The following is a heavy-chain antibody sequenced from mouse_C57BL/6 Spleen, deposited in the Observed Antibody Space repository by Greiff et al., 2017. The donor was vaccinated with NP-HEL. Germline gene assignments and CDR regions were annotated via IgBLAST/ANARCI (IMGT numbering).Heavy chain of an antibody. Sequence: VQLKQSGAELVRPGASVKLSCTASGFNIKDDYMHWVKQRPEQGLEWIGWIDPENGDTEYASKFQGKATITADTSSNTAYLQLSSLTSEDTAVYYCTTGVLRYWGQSTTLTVSS. J-gene: IGHJ2*01. V-gene: IGHV14-4*01. CDR3: TTGVLRY. CDR2: IDPENGDT. D-gene: IGHD1-1*01. CDR1: GFNIKDDY.